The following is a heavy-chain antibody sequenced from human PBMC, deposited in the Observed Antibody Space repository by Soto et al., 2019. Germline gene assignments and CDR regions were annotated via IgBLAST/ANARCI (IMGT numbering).Heavy chain of an antibody. Sequence: SETLSLTCTVSGGSISSYYWSWIRQPPGKGLEWIGYIYYSGSTNYNPSLKSRVTISVDTSKNQFSLKLSSVTAADTAVYYCARVLEYSSSTYYYYYYMDVWGKGTTVTVSS. V-gene: IGHV4-59*01. J-gene: IGHJ6*03. CDR1: GGSISSYY. CDR2: IYYSGST. D-gene: IGHD6-6*01. CDR3: ARVLEYSSSTYYYYYYMDV.